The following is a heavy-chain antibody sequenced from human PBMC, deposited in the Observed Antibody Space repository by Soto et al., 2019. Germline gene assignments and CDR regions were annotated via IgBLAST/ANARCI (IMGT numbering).Heavy chain of an antibody. CDR1: GYPVTAYY. D-gene: IGHD3-3*01. CDR3: ARGGGVGVAGSAAFDM. V-gene: IGHV1-2*02. CDR2: INPATGAA. Sequence: QLHLVQSGAVVKKPGASVTVSCSASGYPVTAYYMHWVRQAPGRGVEWMGGINPATGAAKYTQTFQGRVHMTRDTSTGTGFMELSGLTSGDTAVFYCARGGGVGVAGSAAFDMWGQGTLVTVSS. J-gene: IGHJ3*02.